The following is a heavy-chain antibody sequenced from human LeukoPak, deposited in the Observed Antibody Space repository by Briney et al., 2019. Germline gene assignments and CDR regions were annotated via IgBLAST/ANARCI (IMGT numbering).Heavy chain of an antibody. J-gene: IGHJ4*02. CDR1: GYTFTSYG. D-gene: IGHD2-2*01. V-gene: IGHV1-69*13. CDR2: IIPIFGTA. Sequence: ASVKVSCKASGYTFTSYGISWVRQAPGQGLEWMGGIIPIFGTANYAQKFQGRVTITADESTSTAYMELSSLRSEDTAVYYCARDHCSSTSCYFVGGYFDYWGQGALVTVSS. CDR3: ARDHCSSTSCYFVGGYFDY.